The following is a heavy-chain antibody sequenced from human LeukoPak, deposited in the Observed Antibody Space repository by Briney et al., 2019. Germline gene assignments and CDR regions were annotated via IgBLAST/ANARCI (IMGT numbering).Heavy chain of an antibody. J-gene: IGHJ5*01. CDR1: AYSKNEFY. Sequence: ASVKVSCTVSAYSKNEFYRHWVRQAPGKGLEWMGGFDPQEGKSIYAQKFQGRVSMTDDTFADTVFMELRSLTSEDTAVYYCVLYHLREFGVITGFDSWGQGTLVTVSS. D-gene: IGHD3-16*01. V-gene: IGHV1-24*01. CDR2: FDPQEGKS. CDR3: VLYHLREFGVITGFDS.